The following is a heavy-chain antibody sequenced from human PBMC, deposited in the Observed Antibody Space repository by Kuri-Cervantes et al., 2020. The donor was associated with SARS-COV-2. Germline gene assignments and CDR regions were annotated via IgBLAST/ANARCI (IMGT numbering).Heavy chain of an antibody. CDR2: ISSSSSYI. J-gene: IGHJ5*02. D-gene: IGHD3-3*01. V-gene: IGHV3-21*01. CDR1: GFTFSSHG. Sequence: GESLKISCAASGFTFSSHGMHWVRQAPGKGLEWVSSISSSSSYIYYADSVKGRFTISRDYSKNTLYLQMNSLRAEDTAVYYCARDSVKCITIFGVGPCLGNWFDPWGQGTLVTVSS. CDR3: ARDSVKCITIFGVGPCLGNWFDP.